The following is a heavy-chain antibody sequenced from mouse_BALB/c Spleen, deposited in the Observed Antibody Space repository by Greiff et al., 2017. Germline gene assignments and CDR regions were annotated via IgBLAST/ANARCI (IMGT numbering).Heavy chain of an antibody. CDR2: ISCYNGAT. Sequence: LVKTGASVKISCKASGYSFTGYYMHWVKQSHGKSLEWIGYISCYNGATSYNQKFKGKATFTVDTSSSTAYMQFNSLTSEDSAVYYCARGEGNYEDAMDYWGQGTSVTVSA. D-gene: IGHD2-1*01. CDR1: GYSFTGYY. V-gene: IGHV1S34*01. J-gene: IGHJ4*01. CDR3: ARGEGNYEDAMDY.